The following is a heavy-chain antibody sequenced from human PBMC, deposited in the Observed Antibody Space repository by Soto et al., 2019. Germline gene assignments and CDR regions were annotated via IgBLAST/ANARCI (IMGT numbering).Heavy chain of an antibody. CDR2: IKQDGTEK. D-gene: IGHD5-18*01. CDR1: GFTFSRYW. Sequence: GGSLRLSCAASGFTFSRYWMNWVRQAPGKGLEWVANIKQDGTEKNYVDSVKGRFTISRDNARKSLYLQTDSLRAEDTAVYFCARGDTPMITGMDSFDIWGQGTMVTVSS. V-gene: IGHV3-7*01. J-gene: IGHJ3*02. CDR3: ARGDTPMITGMDSFDI.